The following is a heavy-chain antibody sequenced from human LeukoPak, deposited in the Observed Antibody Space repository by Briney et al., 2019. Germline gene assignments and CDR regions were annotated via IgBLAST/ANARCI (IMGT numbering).Heavy chain of an antibody. J-gene: IGHJ4*02. Sequence: GGSLRLSCAASGFTFSSYAMTWVRQAPGRGLEWVSVIYSGGSTYYADSVKGRFTISRDNSKNTLYLQMNSLRAEDTAVYYCARDLGYCSGGDCYSAYWGQGTLVTVSS. V-gene: IGHV3-53*01. D-gene: IGHD2-15*01. CDR1: GFTFSSYA. CDR3: ARDLGYCSGGDCYSAY. CDR2: IYSGGST.